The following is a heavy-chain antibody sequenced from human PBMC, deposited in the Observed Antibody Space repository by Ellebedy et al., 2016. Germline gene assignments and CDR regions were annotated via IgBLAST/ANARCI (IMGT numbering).Heavy chain of an antibody. CDR1: GFTFSSYN. J-gene: IGHJ2*01. Sequence: GGSLRLSXAASGFTFSSYNMNWVRQAPGKGLEWVSSMSSTTSYIYYADSVKGRFTISRDNAKNSLHLQMSSLRAEDTAVYYCARGGRDYDMLTGYYSSHWYFDLWGRGTLVTVSS. CDR3: ARGGRDYDMLTGYYSSHWYFDL. D-gene: IGHD3-9*01. V-gene: IGHV3-21*01. CDR2: MSSTTSYI.